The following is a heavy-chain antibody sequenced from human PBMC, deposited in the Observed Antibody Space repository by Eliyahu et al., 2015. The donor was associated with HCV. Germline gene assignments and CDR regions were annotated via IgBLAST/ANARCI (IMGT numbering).Heavy chain of an antibody. CDR2: IYYSGST. V-gene: IGHV4-31*03. J-gene: IGHJ3*02. CDR3: ARAVYGGNSVFVFDAFDI. D-gene: IGHD4-23*01. CDR1: GGSISXGXYY. Sequence: QVQLQESXPGLVKPSQTLSLTCTVSGGSISXGXYYWSXXRQHPGKGLEWIGXIYYSGSTYYNPSLKSRVTISVDTSKNQFSLKLSSVTAADTAVYYCARAVYGGNSVFVFDAFDIWGQGTMVTVSS.